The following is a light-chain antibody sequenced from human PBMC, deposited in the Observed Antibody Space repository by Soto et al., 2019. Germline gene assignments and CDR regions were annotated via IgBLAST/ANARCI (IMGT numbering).Light chain of an antibody. CDR3: QQYGSSPRT. V-gene: IGKV3-20*01. CDR2: DAS. CDR1: QSLSSSQ. Sequence: ENVLTQSPGTLSLSPGERATLSRRASQSLSSSQLAWYQQKPGQAPRLLIHDASSRATGISDRFTGSGSGTDFTLTITTLEPEDFAVYYCQQYGSSPRTFGLGTKVAIK. J-gene: IGKJ1*01.